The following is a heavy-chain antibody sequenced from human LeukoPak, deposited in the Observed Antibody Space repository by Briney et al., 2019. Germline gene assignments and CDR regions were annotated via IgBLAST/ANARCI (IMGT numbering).Heavy chain of an antibody. D-gene: IGHD1-26*01. J-gene: IGHJ4*02. Sequence: AETLSLTCTVSGGSISSYYWSWIRQPAGKGLEWIGRIYTSGSTNYNPSLKSRVTISVDTSKNQFSLKLSSVPAADTAVYYCARHGGATSLTDFDYWGQGTLVTVSS. CDR2: IYTSGST. CDR3: ARHGGATSLTDFDY. CDR1: GGSISSYY. V-gene: IGHV4-4*07.